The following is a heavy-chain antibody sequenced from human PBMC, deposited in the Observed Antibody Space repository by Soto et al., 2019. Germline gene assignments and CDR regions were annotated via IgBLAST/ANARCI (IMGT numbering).Heavy chain of an antibody. V-gene: IGHV3-7*01. CDR2: IKQDGSEK. J-gene: IGHJ3*02. Sequence: GGSLRLSCVASGFTFSSYWMSWVRQAPGKGLEWVANIKQDGSEKQYVDSVKGRFTISRDNVKNSLYLQMNSLRAEDTAVYYCAREWDIWGQGTMVTVSS. CDR1: GFTFSSYW. CDR3: AREWDI.